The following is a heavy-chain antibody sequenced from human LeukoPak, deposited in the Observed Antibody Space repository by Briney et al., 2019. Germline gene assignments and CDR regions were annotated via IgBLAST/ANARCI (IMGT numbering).Heavy chain of an antibody. J-gene: IGHJ4*02. D-gene: IGHD3-16*02. Sequence: PSETLSLTCTVSGGSISSSSYYWGWIRQPPGKGLEWIGSIYYSGRAYYNPSLKSRVTISVDKSKNQFSLKLSSVTAADTAVYYCASSDTFGGVIVTNYFDYWGQGTLVTVSS. CDR3: ASSDTFGGVIVTNYFDY. V-gene: IGHV4-39*07. CDR2: IYYSGRA. CDR1: GGSISSSSYY.